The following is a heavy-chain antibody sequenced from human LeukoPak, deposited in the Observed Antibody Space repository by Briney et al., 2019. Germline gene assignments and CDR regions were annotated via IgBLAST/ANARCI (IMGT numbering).Heavy chain of an antibody. D-gene: IGHD6-19*01. Sequence: PSEPLSLICTVSGGSISTSSYYWGWIRQPPGKGLEWIGSIYSSASTYYNPSLKSRVTLSVDTPKNQFSLKLSSVTAADTAVYYCARQDPYTTGWHFDYWGQGTLVTVSS. CDR2: IYSSAST. CDR3: ARQDPYTTGWHFDY. V-gene: IGHV4-39*01. CDR1: GGSISTSSYY. J-gene: IGHJ4*02.